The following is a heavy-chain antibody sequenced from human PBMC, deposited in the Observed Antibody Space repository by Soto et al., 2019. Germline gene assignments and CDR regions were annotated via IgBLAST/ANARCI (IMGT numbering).Heavy chain of an antibody. D-gene: IGHD3-10*01. CDR3: ARVGRSYYGSGSYY. J-gene: IGHJ4*02. V-gene: IGHV3-33*01. CDR2: IWYDGSNK. CDR1: GFTFSSYG. Sequence: GGSLRLSCAASGFTFSSYGMHCVRQAPGKGLEWVAVIWYDGSNKYYADSVKGRFTISRDNSKNTLYLQMNSLRAEDTAVYYCARVGRSYYGSGSYYWGQGTLVTVSS.